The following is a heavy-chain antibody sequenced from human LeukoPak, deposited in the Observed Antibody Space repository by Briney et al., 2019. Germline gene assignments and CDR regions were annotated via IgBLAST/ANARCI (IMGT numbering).Heavy chain of an antibody. V-gene: IGHV3-33*01. CDR1: GFTFSSYG. J-gene: IGHJ4*02. CDR3: ARGPLEWYSSKKFDY. D-gene: IGHD6-19*01. CDR2: IWYDGSNK. Sequence: PGGSLRLSCAASGFTFSSYGMHWVRQAPGKGLEWVAVIWYDGSNKYYADSVKGRFTISRDNSKNTLYLQMNSLRAEDTAVYYCARGPLEWYSSKKFDYWGQGTLVTVSP.